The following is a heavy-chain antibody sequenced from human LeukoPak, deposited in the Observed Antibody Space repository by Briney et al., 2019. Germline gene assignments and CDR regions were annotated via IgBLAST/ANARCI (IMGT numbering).Heavy chain of an antibody. CDR1: GYTFTSYD. Sequence: ASVKVSCKASGYTFTSYDINWVRQATGQGLEWMGWTNPNSGEKGHAQKFQGRVTITRETSINTAYMELSSLRSEDTAVYYCARGPNNQVVRGVIGYYYMDVWGKGTTVTVSS. J-gene: IGHJ6*03. D-gene: IGHD3-10*01. V-gene: IGHV1-8*01. CDR3: ARGPNNQVVRGVIGYYYMDV. CDR2: TNPNSGEK.